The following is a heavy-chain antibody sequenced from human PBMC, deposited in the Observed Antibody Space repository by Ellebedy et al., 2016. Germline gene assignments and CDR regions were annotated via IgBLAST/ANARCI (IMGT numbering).Heavy chain of an antibody. CDR3: ASLKGESVYYGLDV. Sequence: SETLSLTXAVSGDSVTSFNYFWSWIRQPPGKGLEWIGNIYYSGSTNYNPSLKSRVTISIDTSKNQFSLKLRSVTAADAAVYYCASLKGESVYYGLDVWGQGTTVIVSS. J-gene: IGHJ6*02. V-gene: IGHV4-61*01. CDR2: IYYSGST. D-gene: IGHD2/OR15-2a*01. CDR1: GDSVTSFNYF.